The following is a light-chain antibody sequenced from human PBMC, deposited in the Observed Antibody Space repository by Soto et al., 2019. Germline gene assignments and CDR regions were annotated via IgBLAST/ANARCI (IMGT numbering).Light chain of an antibody. CDR3: QHYDSSPT. Sequence: EIGFTQSPGTLSLSPGERATLSCRASQIFPSNFLAWYQQKPGQAPRLLIYGATSWATGIQDRFFGSGSGADFILNISRLEPEDFAVYYCQHYDSSPTFGGGTKVEI. J-gene: IGKJ4*01. V-gene: IGKV3-20*01. CDR2: GAT. CDR1: QIFPSNF.